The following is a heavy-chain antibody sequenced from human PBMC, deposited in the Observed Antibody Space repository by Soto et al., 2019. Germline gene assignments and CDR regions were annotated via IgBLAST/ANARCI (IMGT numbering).Heavy chain of an antibody. D-gene: IGHD4-17*01. Sequence: PSETLSLTCTVSGGSISSYYWSWIRQPPGKGLEWIGYIYYSGSTNYNPSLKSRVTISVDTSKNQFSLKLSSVTAADAAVYYCAGGDYGWFDPWGQGTLVTVSS. J-gene: IGHJ5*02. CDR1: GGSISSYY. V-gene: IGHV4-59*01. CDR2: IYYSGST. CDR3: AGGDYGWFDP.